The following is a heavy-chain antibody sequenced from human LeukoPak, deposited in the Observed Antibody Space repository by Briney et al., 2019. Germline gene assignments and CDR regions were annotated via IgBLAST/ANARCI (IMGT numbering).Heavy chain of an antibody. CDR1: GGSISSGGYS. D-gene: IGHD3-22*01. V-gene: IGHV4-30-2*01. CDR2: IYHSGST. CDR3: AADSSGYYYYFQH. J-gene: IGHJ1*01. Sequence: SQTLSLTCAVSGGSISSGGYSWSWIRQPPGKGPEWIGYIYHSGSTYYNPSLKSRVTISVDRSKNQFSLKLSSVTAADTAVYYCAADSSGYYYYFQHWGQGTLVTVSS.